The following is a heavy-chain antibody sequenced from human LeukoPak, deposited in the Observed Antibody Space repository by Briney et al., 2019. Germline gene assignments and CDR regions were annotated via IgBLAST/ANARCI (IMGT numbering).Heavy chain of an antibody. Sequence: GASVKVSCKASGYTFTGYYMNWVRQAPGQGLEWMGWINPNSGGTNYAQKFQGRVTMTRDTSISTAYMELSRLRSDDTAVYYCARTGPYYDFWSGYHTPYYFDYWGQGTLVTVSS. CDR3: ARTGPYYDFWSGYHTPYYFDY. J-gene: IGHJ4*02. V-gene: IGHV1-2*02. CDR1: GYTFTGYY. CDR2: INPNSGGT. D-gene: IGHD3-3*01.